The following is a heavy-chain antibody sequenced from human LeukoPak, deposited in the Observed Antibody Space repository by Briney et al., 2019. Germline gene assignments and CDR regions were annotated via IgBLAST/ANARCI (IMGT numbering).Heavy chain of an antibody. CDR3: ARGGWSLDY. CDR1: GFTLGDHW. V-gene: IGHV3-7*04. D-gene: IGHD6-19*01. CDR2: IKQDGSAK. J-gene: IGHJ4*02. Sequence: GGSLRLSCEAYGFTLGDHWMTWVGQAPGKGLEWVAYIKQDGSAKDYVDSVKGRFTISRDNSKNSLYLQMNSLRAEDTAVYYCARGGWSLDYWGQGTLVTVSP.